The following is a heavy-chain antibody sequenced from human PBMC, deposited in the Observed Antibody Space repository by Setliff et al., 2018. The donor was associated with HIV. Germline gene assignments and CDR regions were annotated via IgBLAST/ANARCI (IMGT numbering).Heavy chain of an antibody. Sequence: GGSLRLSCIASTFSFNNYYMTWVRQAPGKGLEWVANIKDDGRDKFYLDSVKGRFTISRDNAKSSVYLQMHSLRVEDTAVYYCAAVPWGHSSLIIDHWGQGTPVTVSS. CDR1: TFSFNNYY. D-gene: IGHD3-16*01. CDR2: IKDDGRDK. V-gene: IGHV3-7*01. CDR3: AAVPWGHSSLIIDH. J-gene: IGHJ4*02.